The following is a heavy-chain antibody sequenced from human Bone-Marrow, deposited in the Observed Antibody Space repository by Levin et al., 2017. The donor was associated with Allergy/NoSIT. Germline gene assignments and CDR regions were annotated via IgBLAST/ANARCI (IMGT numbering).Heavy chain of an antibody. CDR1: GFTFSSYW. V-gene: IGHV3-74*01. D-gene: IGHD4-17*01. J-gene: IGHJ6*02. Sequence: GGSLRLSCAASGFTFSSYWMHWVRQAPGKGLVWVSRINSDGSSTSYADSVKGRFTISRDNAKNTLYLQMNSLRAEDTAVYYCAPRRRPYGDLRVSYDGMDVWGQGTTVTVSS. CDR3: APRRRPYGDLRVSYDGMDV. CDR2: INSDGSST.